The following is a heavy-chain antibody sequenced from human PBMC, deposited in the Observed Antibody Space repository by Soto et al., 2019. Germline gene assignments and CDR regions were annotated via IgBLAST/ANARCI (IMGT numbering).Heavy chain of an antibody. V-gene: IGHV1-18*01. CDR3: ASIGDDILTGYSNFDY. D-gene: IGHD3-9*01. CDR1: GYTFTSYG. J-gene: IGHJ4*02. CDR2: ISAYNGNT. Sequence: QVQLVQSGAEVKKPGASVKVSCKASGYTFTSYGISWVRQAPGQGLEWMGWISAYNGNTNYAQKLQGRVTMTTDTSTSTAHMELSGLRSDDTAVYYCASIGDDILTGYSNFDYWGQGTLVTVSS.